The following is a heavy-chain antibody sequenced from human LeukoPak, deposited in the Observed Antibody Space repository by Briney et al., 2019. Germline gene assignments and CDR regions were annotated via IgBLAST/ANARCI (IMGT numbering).Heavy chain of an antibody. D-gene: IGHD1-26*01. V-gene: IGHV3-9*01. Sequence: PGGSLRLSCAASGFTFDDYAMHWVRQAPGKGLEWVSGISWNSGSIGYADSVKGRFTISRDNAKNSLYLQMNSLRAEDTALYYCAKDPDSGGSPGGPPDYWGQGTLVTVSS. CDR1: GFTFDDYA. CDR3: AKDPDSGGSPGGPPDY. J-gene: IGHJ4*02. CDR2: ISWNSGSI.